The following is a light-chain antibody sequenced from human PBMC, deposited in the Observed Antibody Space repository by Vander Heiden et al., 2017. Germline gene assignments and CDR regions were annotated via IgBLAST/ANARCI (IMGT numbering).Light chain of an antibody. J-gene: IGLJ1*01. CDR1: KLGDKY. Sequence: SYELTQPPSVSVSPGQTASITGSGDKLGDKYASGYQQKPGQSPVLVIYQDSKRPSGIHERFSGSNAGNTATLTISGTQAMDEADYYCQAWDSSTYEVFGTGTKVTVL. CDR2: QDS. V-gene: IGLV3-1*01. CDR3: QAWDSSTYEV.